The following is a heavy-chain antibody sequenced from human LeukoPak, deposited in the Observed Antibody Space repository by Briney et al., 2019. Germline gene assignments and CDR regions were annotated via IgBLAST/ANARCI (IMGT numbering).Heavy chain of an antibody. CDR2: ISAYNGNT. J-gene: IGHJ4*02. Sequence: ASVKVSCKASGYTFTSYGISWVRLAPGQGLEWMGWISAYNGNTNYAQKLQGRATMTTDTSTSTAYMELRSLRSDDTAVYYCARVRSSWYSGPFDYWGQGTLVTVSS. CDR1: GYTFTSYG. CDR3: ARVRSSWYSGPFDY. D-gene: IGHD6-13*01. V-gene: IGHV1-18*01.